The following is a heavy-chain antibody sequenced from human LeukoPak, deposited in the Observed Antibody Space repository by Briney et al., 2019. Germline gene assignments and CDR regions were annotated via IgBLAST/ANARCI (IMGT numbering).Heavy chain of an antibody. CDR1: GYSINNYW. D-gene: IGHD2-15*01. CDR2: IYPADSDI. J-gene: IGHJ5*02. V-gene: IGHV5-51*01. Sequence: GESLQISCEGSGYSINNYWIGWVRQMPGKGLELMGIIYPADSDIRYSPSFQGQVTISADKSISTAYLQWSSLKASDTAMYYCARQEYCSGGSCYTWFDPWGQGTLVTVSS. CDR3: ARQEYCSGGSCYTWFDP.